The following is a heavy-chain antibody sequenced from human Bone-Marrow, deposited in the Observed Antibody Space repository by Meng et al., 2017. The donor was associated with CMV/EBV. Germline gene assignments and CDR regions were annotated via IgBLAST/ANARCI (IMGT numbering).Heavy chain of an antibody. D-gene: IGHD5-24*01. CDR3: ARDLDGGEMATAVGADY. Sequence: ASVKVSCKASGYTFTGYYMHWVRQAPGQGLEWMGWINPNSGGANYAEKFQGRVTMTRGTSSSTAYMEVSRLRSDDTAVYYCARDLDGGEMATAVGADYWGQGTLVTVSS. J-gene: IGHJ4*02. CDR1: GYTFTGYY. V-gene: IGHV1-2*02. CDR2: INPNSGGA.